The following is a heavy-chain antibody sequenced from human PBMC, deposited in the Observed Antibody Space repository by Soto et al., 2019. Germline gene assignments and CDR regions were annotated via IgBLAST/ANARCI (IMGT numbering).Heavy chain of an antibody. D-gene: IGHD4-4*01. CDR3: ARDFRTYSDGVHV. V-gene: IGHV1-2*02. J-gene: IGHJ6*02. Sequence: ASVKVPCKASGYPFTGPYIYWVRQAPGQGLEWMGWINPSSGGTEFAEKFQGRVTVTRDTSIRTVFLELNSLTSDDTGVYFCARDFRTYSDGVHVWGPGTAVTVYS. CDR2: INPSSGGT. CDR1: GYPFTGPY.